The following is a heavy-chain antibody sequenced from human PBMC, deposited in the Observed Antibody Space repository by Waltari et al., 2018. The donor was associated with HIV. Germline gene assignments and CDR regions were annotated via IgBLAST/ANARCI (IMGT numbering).Heavy chain of an antibody. Sequence: EVQLVESGGGLVQPGRSLRLSCTASGFTFGDYAMSWFRQAPGKGLEWVGFIRSKAYGGTTEYAASVKGRFTISRDDSKSIAYLQMNSLKTEDTAVYYCTREGFASDTGMDVWGQGTTVTVSS. CDR2: IRSKAYGGTT. D-gene: IGHD5-18*01. J-gene: IGHJ6*02. CDR3: TREGFASDTGMDV. CDR1: GFTFGDYA. V-gene: IGHV3-49*03.